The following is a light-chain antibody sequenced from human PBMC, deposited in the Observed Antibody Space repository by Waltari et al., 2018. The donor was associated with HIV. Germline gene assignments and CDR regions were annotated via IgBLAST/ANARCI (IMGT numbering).Light chain of an antibody. CDR3: SSYTSSSTLDRYV. CDR1: SSDVGGYHY. CDR2: EVS. V-gene: IGLV2-14*01. J-gene: IGLJ1*01. Sequence: QSALTQPASVSGSPGQSITISCTGTSSDVGGYHYVSWYQQHPGKAPKLMIYEVSNLPSGVSNRFSGSKSGNTASLTISGLQAEDDADYYCSSYTSSSTLDRYVFGTGTKVTVL.